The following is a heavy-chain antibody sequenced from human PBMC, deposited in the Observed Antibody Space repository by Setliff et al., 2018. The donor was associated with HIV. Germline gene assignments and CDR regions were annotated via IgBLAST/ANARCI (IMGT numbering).Heavy chain of an antibody. CDR2: ISSSGSTI. Sequence: GGSLRLSCAASGFTFSAYRMNWVRQAPGKGLEWLSYISSSGSTICYADSAKGRFTTSRDNAKNSLYLQMNSLRAEDTAVYYCARDGLEGTYLEAWGQGTLVTV. V-gene: IGHV3-48*01. CDR3: ARDGLEGTYLEA. CDR1: GFTFSAYR. D-gene: IGHD3-10*01. J-gene: IGHJ5*02.